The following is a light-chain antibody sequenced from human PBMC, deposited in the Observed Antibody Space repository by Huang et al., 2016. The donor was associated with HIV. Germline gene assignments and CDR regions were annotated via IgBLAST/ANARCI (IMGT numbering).Light chain of an antibody. V-gene: IGKV3-15*01. CDR1: QSINSN. CDR2: GAS. CDR3: QQYYHWPQT. J-gene: IGKJ1*01. Sequence: EIVLTQSPATLSVSPGERATLSCRASQSINSNLAWYQQKYGQAPRLLIPGASTRASGIPDRFSGSGSRTEFTLTISSLQSEDFAVYYCQQYYHWPQTFGQGTKVEIK.